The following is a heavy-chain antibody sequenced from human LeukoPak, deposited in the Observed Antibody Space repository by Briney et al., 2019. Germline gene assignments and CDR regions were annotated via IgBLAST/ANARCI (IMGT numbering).Heavy chain of an antibody. J-gene: IGHJ4*02. CDR2: IKEDGRET. V-gene: IGHV3-7*01. Sequence: GGSLRLSCAASGFTFSTYWMSWVRQAPGKGLEWVATIKEDGRETYYVDSVKGRFTISRDNAKNSLYLQMSRSRAEDTAVYYCARDPLRRYDYWGQGTLLTVSS. CDR1: GFTFSTYW. CDR3: ARDPLRRYDY.